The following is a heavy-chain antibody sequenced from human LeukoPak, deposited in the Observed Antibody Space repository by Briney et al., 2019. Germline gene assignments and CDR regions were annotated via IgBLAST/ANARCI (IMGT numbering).Heavy chain of an antibody. D-gene: IGHD6-6*01. CDR1: GFTFSSYG. CDR2: IRYDGSNK. J-gene: IGHJ4*02. CDR3: ARGDSSSSGGLFDY. Sequence: GGSLRLSCAASGFTFSSYGMHWVRQAPGKGLEWVAFIRYDGSNKYYADSVKGRFTISRDNSKNTLYLQMNSLRAEDTAVYYCARGDSSSSGGLFDYWGQGTLVTVSS. V-gene: IGHV3-30*02.